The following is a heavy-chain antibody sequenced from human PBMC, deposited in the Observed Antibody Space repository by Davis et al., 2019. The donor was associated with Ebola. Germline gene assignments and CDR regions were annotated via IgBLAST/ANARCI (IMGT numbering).Heavy chain of an antibody. V-gene: IGHV3-15*01. D-gene: IGHD3-10*01. J-gene: IGHJ4*02. CDR1: GFTFSNAW. CDR2: IKSKTDGGTT. Sequence: PGGSLRLSCAASGFTFSNAWMSWVRQAPGKGLEWVGRIKSKTDGGTTDYAAPVKGRFTISRDDSKNTLYLQMNSLKTEDTAVYYCTAYYYGSGSYKRVFDYWGQGTLVTVSS. CDR3: TAYYYGSGSYKRVFDY.